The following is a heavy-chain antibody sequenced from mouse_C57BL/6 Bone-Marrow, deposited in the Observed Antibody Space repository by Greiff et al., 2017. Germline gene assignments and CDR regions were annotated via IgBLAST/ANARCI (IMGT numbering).Heavy chain of an antibody. CDR2: ILPGSGST. D-gene: IGHD2-2*01. J-gene: IGHJ4*01. CDR3: ARRATMVTTDYAMDY. Sequence: QVQLQQSGAELMKPGASVKLSCKATGYTFTGYWLEWVKQRPGHGLEWIGEILPGSGSTNYNEKFKGKATFTADTSSNTAYMQLSSLTTEDSAIXYCARRATMVTTDYAMDYWGQGTSVTVSS. CDR1: GYTFTGYW. V-gene: IGHV1-9*01.